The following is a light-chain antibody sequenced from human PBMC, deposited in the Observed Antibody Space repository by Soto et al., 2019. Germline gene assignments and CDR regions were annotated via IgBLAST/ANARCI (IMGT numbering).Light chain of an antibody. Sequence: DIQMTPSPSSLSASVGDRVTITCQASQDISNRLNWYQQKPGKAPKLLINDASNLEAGVPSRFSGSGSVTDFTFTISSLQPEDIATYYCQQYVNLVTFGGGTKLEIK. V-gene: IGKV1-33*01. J-gene: IGKJ4*01. CDR2: DAS. CDR1: QDISNR. CDR3: QQYVNLVT.